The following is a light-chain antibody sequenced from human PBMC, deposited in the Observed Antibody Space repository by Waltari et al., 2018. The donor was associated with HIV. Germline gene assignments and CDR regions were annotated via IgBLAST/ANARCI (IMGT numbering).Light chain of an antibody. CDR2: EDT. J-gene: IGLJ1*01. CDR1: SSDIGSYNV. Sequence: QSALTQPASVSGSPGQSITISCTGTSSDIGSYNVVSWFQHHPGKAPKPMIYEDTKRPTGVSNRCSGAKSGNTASLTISVLQGEDEADYYCCSYASSTTFEVFGTGTKVTVL. V-gene: IGLV2-23*02. CDR3: CSYASSTTFEV.